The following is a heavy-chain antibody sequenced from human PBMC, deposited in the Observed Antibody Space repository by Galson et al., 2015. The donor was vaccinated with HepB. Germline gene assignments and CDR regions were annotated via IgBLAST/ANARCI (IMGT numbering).Heavy chain of an antibody. Sequence: ETLSLTCAVYGGSFSGYYWSWIRQPPGKGLEWIGEINHSGSTNYNPSLKSRVTISVDTSKNQFSLKLSPVTAADTAVYYCARWGGSGWFNGGNYWGQGTLVTVSS. V-gene: IGHV4-34*01. CDR2: INHSGST. CDR1: GGSFSGYY. J-gene: IGHJ4*02. D-gene: IGHD6-19*01. CDR3: ARWGGSGWFNGGNY.